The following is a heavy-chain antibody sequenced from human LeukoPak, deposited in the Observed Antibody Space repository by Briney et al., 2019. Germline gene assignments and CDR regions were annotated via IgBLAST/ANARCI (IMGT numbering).Heavy chain of an antibody. CDR2: IRSSGSAM. D-gene: IGHD6-13*01. V-gene: IGHV3-48*04. CDR1: GFTFSSYT. J-gene: IGHJ4*02. CDR3: ARGDPGSTWSCYDN. Sequence: PVGSLRLSCAASGFTFSSYTMNWVRQAPGRGLEWVAYIRSSGSAMNYADAVKGRFIISRDNARNSLFLQMNSLRAGDTGVYCCARGDPGSTWSCYDNWGLGTLVTVSP.